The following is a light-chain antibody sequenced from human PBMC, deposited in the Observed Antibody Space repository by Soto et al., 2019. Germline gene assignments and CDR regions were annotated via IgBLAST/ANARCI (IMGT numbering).Light chain of an antibody. CDR1: SSNIGSNF. V-gene: IGLV1-47*01. J-gene: IGLJ1*01. CDR2: SNN. CDR3: AAWDDSLTAYV. Sequence: QSVLTQPPSASGTPGQRVTISCSGSSSNIGSNFVYWYQQLPGTAPKLLIYSNNQRPSGVPDRFSGSKSGTSASLAISGLRSEDEAEYHCAAWDDSLTAYVFGAGTKVTVL.